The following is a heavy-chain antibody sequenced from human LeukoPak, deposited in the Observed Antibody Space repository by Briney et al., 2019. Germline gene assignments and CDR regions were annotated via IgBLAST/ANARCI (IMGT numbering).Heavy chain of an antibody. CDR3: ARGTVVVPADY. J-gene: IGHJ4*02. V-gene: IGHV1-69*02. CDR1: VGTFSSYT. D-gene: IGHD2-2*01. Sequence: ASVKVSCKASVGTFSSYTIGWVRQAPGQGLEWMGRIIPILGIANYAQKFQGRVTITADKSTSTAYMELSSLRSEDTAVYYCARGTVVVPADYWGQGTLVTVSS. CDR2: IIPILGIA.